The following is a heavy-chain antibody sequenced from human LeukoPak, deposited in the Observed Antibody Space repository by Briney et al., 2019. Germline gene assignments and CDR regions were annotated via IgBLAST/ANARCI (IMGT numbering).Heavy chain of an antibody. V-gene: IGHV4-61*02. J-gene: IGHJ3*02. Sequence: SETLSLTCTVSGGSITNLDYYWTWIRQPAGKRLEWIGRIYTSGGTNYNPSLKSRVTMSVDRSKNEISLHLASLTAADTALYYCAGRGSSSGSFDIWGPGTFVTVSS. CDR3: AGRGSSSGSFDI. CDR1: GGSITNLDYY. D-gene: IGHD3-10*01. CDR2: IYTSGGT.